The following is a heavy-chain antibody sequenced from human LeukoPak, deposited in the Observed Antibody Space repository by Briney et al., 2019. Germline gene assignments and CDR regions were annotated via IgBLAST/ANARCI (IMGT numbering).Heavy chain of an antibody. J-gene: IGHJ6*02. CDR2: IHSTGNS. V-gene: IGHV4-39*01. CDR1: GGSIRGTDLF. D-gene: IGHD2-15*01. CDR3: EKDSHLDV. Sequence: SEALSLTCTVSGGSIRGTDLFWGWIRQLPGKGLEWIGNIHSTGNSFCNPSLKSRVTISVDTSKNQFSLRLSSVTAADTAVYYCEKDSHLDVWGHGTTVTVSS.